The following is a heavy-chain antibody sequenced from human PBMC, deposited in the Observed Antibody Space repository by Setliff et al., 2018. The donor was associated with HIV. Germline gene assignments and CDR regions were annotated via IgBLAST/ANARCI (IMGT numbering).Heavy chain of an antibody. CDR1: GFSLSISGMC. Sequence: ESGPTLVNPTQTLTLTCTFSGFSLSISGMCVSWIRQPPGKALEWLARIDWDDDKYYSTSLKTRLTISKDTSKNQVVLTMTNMDPVDTATYYCARIHSSADYYYMDVWGKGTTVTVSS. V-gene: IGHV2-70*11. D-gene: IGHD6-19*01. CDR3: ARIHSSADYYYMDV. CDR2: IDWDDDK. J-gene: IGHJ6*03.